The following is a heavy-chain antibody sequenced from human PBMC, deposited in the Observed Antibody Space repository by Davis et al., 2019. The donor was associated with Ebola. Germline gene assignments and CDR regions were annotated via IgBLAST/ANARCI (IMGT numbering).Heavy chain of an antibody. D-gene: IGHD2-15*01. CDR2: IYHSGSP. CDR3: AIGRIGYNWFGP. Sequence: SETLSLTCTVSSGSSGSYTWNWIRQAPGKGLEWIGNIYHSGSPDYNSSLKSRTAISVDRSKNQFSLKLTSVTTADTAVYYCAIGRIGYNWFGPWGQGTRVTVSS. J-gene: IGHJ5*02. CDR1: SGSSGSYT. V-gene: IGHV4-59*01.